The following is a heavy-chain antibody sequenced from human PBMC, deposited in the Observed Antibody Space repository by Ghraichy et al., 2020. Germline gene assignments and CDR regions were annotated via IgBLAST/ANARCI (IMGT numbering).Heavy chain of an antibody. V-gene: IGHV4-34*01. J-gene: IGHJ6*02. D-gene: IGHD3-10*01. CDR1: GGSFSGYY. CDR2: INHSGST. Sequence: SETLSLTCAVYGGSFSGYYWSWIRQPPGKGLEWIGEINHSGSTNYNPSLKSRVTISVDTSKNQFSLKLSSVTAADTAVYYCARGRERGYRGNYYYYYGMDVWGQGTTVTVSS. CDR3: ARGRERGYRGNYYYYYGMDV.